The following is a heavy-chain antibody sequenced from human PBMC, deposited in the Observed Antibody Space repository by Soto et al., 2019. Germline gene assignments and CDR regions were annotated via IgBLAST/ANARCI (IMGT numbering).Heavy chain of an antibody. CDR1: GFTFADYA. Sequence: EVQLVESGGGLVQPGRSLRLSCAASGFTFADYAMHWVRQVPGKGLEWVSGISWNSGSIGYADSVKGRFILSRDNAKNYLYLQMNSLRTDDTALYYCAKAPTSNWPNGRFDPWGQGTLVTVSS. J-gene: IGHJ5*02. D-gene: IGHD6-13*01. CDR3: AKAPTSNWPNGRFDP. CDR2: ISWNSGSI. V-gene: IGHV3-9*01.